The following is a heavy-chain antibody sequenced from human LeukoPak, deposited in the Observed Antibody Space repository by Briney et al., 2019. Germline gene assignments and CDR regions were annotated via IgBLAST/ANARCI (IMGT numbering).Heavy chain of an antibody. D-gene: IGHD6-19*01. CDR3: ARLFGGGWYRPRGYFDY. V-gene: IGHV4-59*08. J-gene: IGHJ4*02. Sequence: PSETLSLTCTVSGGSISSYYWSWIRQPPGKGLEWIGYIYYSGSTNYNPSLKRRVTISVDTSKNQFSLKLSSVTAADTAVYYCARLFGGGWYRPRGYFDYWGQGTLVSVSS. CDR1: GGSISSYY. CDR2: IYYSGST.